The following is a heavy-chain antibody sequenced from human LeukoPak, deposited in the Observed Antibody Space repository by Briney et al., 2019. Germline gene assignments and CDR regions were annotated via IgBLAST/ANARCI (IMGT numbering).Heavy chain of an antibody. V-gene: IGHV1-8*02. J-gene: IGHJ4*02. CDR1: GYTFTGYY. Sequence: ASVKVSCKASGYTFTGYYMHWVRQAPGQGLEWMGWMNPNSGNTGYAQKFQGRVAMTRNTSISTAYMELSSLRSEDTAVYYCASYGGNEPFDYWGQGTLVTVSS. CDR2: MNPNSGNT. D-gene: IGHD4-23*01. CDR3: ASYGGNEPFDY.